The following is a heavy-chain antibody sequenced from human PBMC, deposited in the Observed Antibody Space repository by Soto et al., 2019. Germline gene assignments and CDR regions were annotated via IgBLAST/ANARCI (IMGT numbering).Heavy chain of an antibody. D-gene: IGHD2-15*01. V-gene: IGHV5-10-1*01. Sequence: LGESLKISCKGSGYSFTSYWISWVRQMPGKGLEWMGRIDPSDSYTNYSPSFQGHVTISADKSISTAYLQWSSLKASDTAMYYCASLSRSWAAAALWGQGTLVTVSS. CDR3: ASLSRSWAAAAL. CDR2: IDPSDSYT. J-gene: IGHJ4*02. CDR1: GYSFTSYW.